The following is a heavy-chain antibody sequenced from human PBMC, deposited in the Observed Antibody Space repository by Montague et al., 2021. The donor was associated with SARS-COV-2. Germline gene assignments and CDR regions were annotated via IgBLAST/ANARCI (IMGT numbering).Heavy chain of an antibody. CDR1: GFSLTNSGVG. CDR3: AHTAYYDGDGFYPAYYHYYDIDA. CDR2: XXWANDK. J-gene: IGHJ6*02. V-gene: IGHV2-5*02. Sequence: PALVKPTQTLTLTCTFSGFSLTNSGVGVAWIRQPPGRALEWLAVXXWANDKRYSPSLKSRLTITKDTSKNQVVLTLTNLDPEDTATYYCAHTAYYDGDGFYPAYYHYYDIDAWGQGTTVTVSS. D-gene: IGHD2-21*01.